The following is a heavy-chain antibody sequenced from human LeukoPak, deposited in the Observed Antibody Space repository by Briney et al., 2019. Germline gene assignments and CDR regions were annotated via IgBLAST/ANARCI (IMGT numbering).Heavy chain of an antibody. V-gene: IGHV3-48*04. J-gene: IGHJ4*02. Sequence: GGSLRLSCAASGFTFSSYSMNWVRQAPGKGLEWVSYISSSGSTIYYADSVKGRFTISRDNAKNSLYLQMNSLRAEDTAVYYCARDTYYYDSSGYYYPGGSDCWGQGTLVTVSS. CDR2: ISSSGSTI. CDR3: ARDTYYYDSSGYYYPGGSDC. D-gene: IGHD3-22*01. CDR1: GFTFSSYS.